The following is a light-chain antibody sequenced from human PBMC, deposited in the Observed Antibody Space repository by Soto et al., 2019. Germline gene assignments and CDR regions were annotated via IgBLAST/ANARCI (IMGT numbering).Light chain of an antibody. CDR3: QQFDSVPCT. CDR2: DAA. V-gene: IGKV1-33*01. CDR1: QDIKNY. J-gene: IGKJ2*02. Sequence: GDRITITCQASQDIKNYVIWYQHKPGKAPKLLIYDAASLGTGVSSRFSGSGSGTHFTLAISSLQPEDIATCYCQQFDSVPCTFGQGTKLEIK.